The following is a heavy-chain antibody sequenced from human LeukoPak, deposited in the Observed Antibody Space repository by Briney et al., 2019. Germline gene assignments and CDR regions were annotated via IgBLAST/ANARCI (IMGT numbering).Heavy chain of an antibody. CDR1: GGSISSYY. D-gene: IGHD6-13*01. Sequence: PSETLSLTCTVSGGSISSYYWSWIRQPPGKGLEWIGYIYYSGSTNYNPSLKSRVTISVDTSKNQFSLKLSSVTAADTAVYYCARGSSSWYSPPDAFDIWGQGTMVTVSS. CDR2: IYYSGST. V-gene: IGHV4-59*12. CDR3: ARGSSSWYSPPDAFDI. J-gene: IGHJ3*02.